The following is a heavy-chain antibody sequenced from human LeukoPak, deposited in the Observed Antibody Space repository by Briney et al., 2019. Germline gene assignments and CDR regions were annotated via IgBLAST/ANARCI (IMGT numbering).Heavy chain of an antibody. J-gene: IGHJ6*03. CDR1: GFTFSNYD. CDR3: ARDPGTATRGFHMDV. D-gene: IGHD6-13*01. Sequence: GGSLRLSCAASGFTFSNYDVHWVRQAPGKGLEWLSLIWSDGRIEQYAASVKGRITISRDNSKNTVYLQMNSLRGEDTAVYYCARDPGTATRGFHMDVWGKGTRITVSS. CDR2: IWSDGRIE. V-gene: IGHV3-33*01.